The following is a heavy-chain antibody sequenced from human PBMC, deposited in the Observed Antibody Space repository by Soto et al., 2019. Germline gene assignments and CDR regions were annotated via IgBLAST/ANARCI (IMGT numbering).Heavy chain of an antibody. D-gene: IGHD6-13*01. CDR2: IYSGYST. Sequence: EVQLVESGGGLIQPGGSLRLSCAASGFTVSSNYMSWVRQAPGKGLEWVSVIYSGYSTYYADSVKGRFTISRDNSKNTLYLHKNNLRAEDTAVYYGATGRDIAAADYWGRGTLVTVSS. V-gene: IGHV3-53*01. J-gene: IGHJ4*02. CDR3: ATGRDIAAADY. CDR1: GFTVSSNY.